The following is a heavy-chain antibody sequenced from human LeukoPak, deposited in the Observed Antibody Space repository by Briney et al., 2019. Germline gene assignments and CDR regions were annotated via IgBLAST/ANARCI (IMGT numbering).Heavy chain of an antibody. CDR2: IIPIFGTA. CDR1: GGTFSSYA. D-gene: IGHD5-18*01. V-gene: IGHV1-69*05. J-gene: IGHJ4*02. Sequence: SVKVSCKASGGTFSSYAISWVRQAPGQGLEWMGGIIPIFGTANYAQKFQGRVTITRDTSASTAYMELSSLRSEDTAVYYCASGSYGYSCIDYWGQGTLVTVSS. CDR3: ASGSYGYSCIDY.